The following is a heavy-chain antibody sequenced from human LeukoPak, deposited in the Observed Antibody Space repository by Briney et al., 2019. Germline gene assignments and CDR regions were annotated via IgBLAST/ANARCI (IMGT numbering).Heavy chain of an antibody. D-gene: IGHD6-19*01. CDR2: ISSSSYI. V-gene: IGHV3-21*01. J-gene: IGHJ4*02. CDR3: ARSPGIAVAGTQDDY. Sequence: GGSLRLSCAASGFTFSSYSMNWVRQAPGKGLEWVSSISSSSYIHYADSVKGRFTISRDNAKNSLYLQMNSLRAEDTAVYYCARSPGIAVAGTQDDYWGQGTLVTVSS. CDR1: GFTFSSYS.